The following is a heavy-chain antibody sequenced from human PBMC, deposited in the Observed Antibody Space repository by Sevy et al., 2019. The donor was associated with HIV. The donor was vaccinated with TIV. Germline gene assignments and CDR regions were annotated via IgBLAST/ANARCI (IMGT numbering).Heavy chain of an antibody. V-gene: IGHV3-23*01. Sequence: GGSLRLSCAASGFTFSSYAMSWVRQAPGKGLEWVSAISGSGGSTYYADSVKGRFTISRDNSKNTLYLQMNSLRAEDTAVYYCSSPRYCSGGSCYRDAFDIWGHGTMVTVSS. D-gene: IGHD2-15*01. CDR3: SSPRYCSGGSCYRDAFDI. CDR2: ISGSGGST. CDR1: GFTFSSYA. J-gene: IGHJ3*02.